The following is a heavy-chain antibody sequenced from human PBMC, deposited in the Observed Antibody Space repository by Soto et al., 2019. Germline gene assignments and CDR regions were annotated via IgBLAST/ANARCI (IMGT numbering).Heavy chain of an antibody. CDR1: GFTFSRYV. V-gene: IGHV3-30-3*01. Sequence: PGGSLRLSCATSGFTFSRYVMHWVRQPPGKGPEWVAQISSDGRTKFYADSVKGRFTISRDNSKNTLSLQMNSLRKEDTAVYYCARGRYSTTWTAGFHPWGQGALVTV. CDR2: ISSDGRTK. D-gene: IGHD3-16*02. CDR3: ARGRYSTTWTAGFHP. J-gene: IGHJ5*02.